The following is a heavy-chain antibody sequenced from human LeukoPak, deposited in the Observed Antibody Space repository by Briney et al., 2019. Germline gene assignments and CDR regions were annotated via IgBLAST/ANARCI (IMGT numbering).Heavy chain of an antibody. Sequence: GGSLRLSCAASGFTFSSYRMSWVRQAPGKGLEWVANIKQDGSEKYYVDSVKGRFTISRDNAKNSLYLQMNSLRAEDTAVYYCARDLRIAVASYFDYWGQGTLVTVSS. CDR1: GFTFSSYR. D-gene: IGHD6-19*01. CDR3: ARDLRIAVASYFDY. CDR2: IKQDGSEK. V-gene: IGHV3-7*01. J-gene: IGHJ4*02.